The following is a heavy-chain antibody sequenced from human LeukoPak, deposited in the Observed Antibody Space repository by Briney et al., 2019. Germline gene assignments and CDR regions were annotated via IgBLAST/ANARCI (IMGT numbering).Heavy chain of an antibody. Sequence: SQTLSLTCAISGDSVSSNSAAWNWIRQSPSRGLEWLGRTYYRSKWYNNYAVSVKSRIAINPDTSKNQFSLQLSSVTAADTAVYYCARVWSSRKAFDIWGQGTMVTVSS. V-gene: IGHV6-1*01. CDR2: TYYRSKWYN. D-gene: IGHD3-16*01. CDR3: ARVWSSRKAFDI. CDR1: GDSVSSNSAA. J-gene: IGHJ3*02.